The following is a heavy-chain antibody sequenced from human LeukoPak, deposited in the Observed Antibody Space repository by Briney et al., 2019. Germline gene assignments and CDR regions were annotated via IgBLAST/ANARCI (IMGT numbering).Heavy chain of an antibody. V-gene: IGHV3-11*06. J-gene: IGHJ4*02. CDR1: GFTFSDSY. CDR2: ISTGSIYK. CDR3: ARVSPDSCSWYGTYYLDY. D-gene: IGHD6-13*01. Sequence: GGSLRLSCAASGFTFSDSYMSWIRQAPGKGLEWVSYISTGSIYKKYADSVQGRFTISRDNAKNSLYLQMNSLRVDDTAVYYCARVSPDSCSWYGTYYLDYWGQGTLVTVSS.